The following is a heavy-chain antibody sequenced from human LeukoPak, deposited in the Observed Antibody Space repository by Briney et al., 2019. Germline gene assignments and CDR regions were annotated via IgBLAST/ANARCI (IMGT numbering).Heavy chain of an antibody. Sequence: PSETLSLTCTVSGGSISSSSYYWGWIRQPPGKGLEWIGSIYYSGSTYYNPSLKSRVTISVDTSKNQFSLKLSSVTAADTAVYYSARLSRYFDWLLPEHFDYWGQGTLVTVSS. J-gene: IGHJ4*02. V-gene: IGHV4-39*01. CDR2: IYYSGST. D-gene: IGHD3-9*01. CDR1: GGSISSSSYY. CDR3: ARLSRYFDWLLPEHFDY.